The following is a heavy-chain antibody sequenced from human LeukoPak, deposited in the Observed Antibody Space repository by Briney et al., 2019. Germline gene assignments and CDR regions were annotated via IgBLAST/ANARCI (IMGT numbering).Heavy chain of an antibody. J-gene: IGHJ4*02. CDR3: ARHKTHIVGTILWLDY. Sequence: SETLSLTCTVSGGSISSYYWSWIRQPPGKGLEWIGYIYYSGSTNYNPSLKSRVTISVDTSKNQFSLKLSSVTAADTAVYYCARHKTHIVGTILWLDYWGQGTLVTVSS. CDR2: IYYSGST. D-gene: IGHD1-26*01. CDR1: GGSISSYY. V-gene: IGHV4-59*08.